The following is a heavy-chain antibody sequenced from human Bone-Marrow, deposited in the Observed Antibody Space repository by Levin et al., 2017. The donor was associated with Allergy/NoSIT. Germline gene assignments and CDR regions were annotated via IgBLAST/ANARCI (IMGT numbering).Heavy chain of an antibody. Sequence: SETLSLTCTVSGGSISSNYWSWIRQPPGKGLEWIGCIYYSGSSNYNPSLKSRVSISVDTSKNKLSLKLSSVTAADTAVYYCARYCTGASCGYYALDVWGPGTTVTVS. D-gene: IGHD2-15*01. CDR2: IYYSGSS. CDR1: GGSISSNY. CDR3: ARYCTGASCGYYALDV. V-gene: IGHV4-59*13. J-gene: IGHJ6*02.